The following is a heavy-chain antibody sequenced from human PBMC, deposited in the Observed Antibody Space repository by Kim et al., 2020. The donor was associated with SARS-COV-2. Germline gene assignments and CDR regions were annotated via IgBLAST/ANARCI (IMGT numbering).Heavy chain of an antibody. CDR1: GYSFTSYW. CDR3: ARLGGIVGATGVYYYYGMDV. Sequence: GESLKISCKGSGYSFTSYWIGWVRQMPGKGLEWMGIIYPGDSDTRYSPSFQGQVTISADKSISTAYLQWSSLKASDTAMYYCARLGGIVGATGVYYYYGMDVWGQGTTVTVSS. J-gene: IGHJ6*02. CDR2: IYPGDSDT. V-gene: IGHV5-51*01. D-gene: IGHD1-26*01.